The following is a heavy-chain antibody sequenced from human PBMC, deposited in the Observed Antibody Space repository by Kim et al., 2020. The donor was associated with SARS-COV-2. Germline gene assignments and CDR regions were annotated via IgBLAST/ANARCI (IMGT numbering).Heavy chain of an antibody. J-gene: IGHJ2*01. V-gene: IGHV4-4*02. Sequence: SETLSLTCAVSGGSISSSNWWSWVRQPPGKGLEWIGEIYHSGSTNYNPSLKSRVTISVDKSKNQFSLKLSSVTAADTAVYYCARDAGRGLSDFWSGYYIGWYFDLWGRGTLVTVSS. D-gene: IGHD3-3*01. CDR2: IYHSGST. CDR1: GGSISSSNW. CDR3: ARDAGRGLSDFWSGYYIGWYFDL.